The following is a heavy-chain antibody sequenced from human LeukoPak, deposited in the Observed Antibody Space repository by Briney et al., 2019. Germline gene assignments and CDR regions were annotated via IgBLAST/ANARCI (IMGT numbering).Heavy chain of an antibody. CDR2: IYYSGST. CDR1: GGSISSYY. CDR3: ARDLAFYAFDI. D-gene: IGHD2/OR15-2a*01. Sequence: SETLSLTCTVSGGSISSYYWSWIRQPPGKGLEWIGYIYYSGSTNYNPSLKSRVTISVDTSKNQFSLKLSSVTAADTAVYYCARDLAFYAFDIWGQGTMVTVSS. V-gene: IGHV4-59*01. J-gene: IGHJ3*02.